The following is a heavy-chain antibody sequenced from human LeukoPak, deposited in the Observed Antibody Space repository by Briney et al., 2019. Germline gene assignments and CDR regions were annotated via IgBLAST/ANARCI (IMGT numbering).Heavy chain of an antibody. V-gene: IGHV1-8*03. CDR2: MNPNSGNT. CDR1: GYTFTSYD. D-gene: IGHD2-2*01. CDR3: ARDGDIVVVPAARRRGWFDP. Sequence: GASVKVSCKASGYTFTSYDINWVRQATGQGLEWMGWMNPNSGNTGYAQKFQGRVTITRNTSISTAYMELRSLRSDDTAVYYCARDGDIVVVPAARRRGWFDPWGQGTLVTVSS. J-gene: IGHJ5*02.